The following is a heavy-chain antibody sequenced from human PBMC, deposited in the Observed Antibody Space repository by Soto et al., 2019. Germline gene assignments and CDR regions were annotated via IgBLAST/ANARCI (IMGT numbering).Heavy chain of an antibody. V-gene: IGHV1-58*01. CDR2: IVVGSGNT. Sequence: SVKVSCKASGFTFSSSAVQWVRQARGQRLEWIGWIVVGSGNTNYEQKFQERVTITRDMSTSTAYMELSSLTSEDTAVYYCAAGKWIQPKSFDYWGQGTLVTVSS. CDR1: GFTFSSSA. D-gene: IGHD5-18*01. CDR3: AAGKWIQPKSFDY. J-gene: IGHJ4*02.